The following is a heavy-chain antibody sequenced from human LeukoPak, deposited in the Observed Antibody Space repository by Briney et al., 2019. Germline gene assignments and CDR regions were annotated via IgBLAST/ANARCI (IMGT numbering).Heavy chain of an antibody. Sequence: SVKVSCKASGFTFTSSAMQWVRQARGHPLEWIGWVGVGRGNTNYAQKFQERVTITRDMSTSTAYMELSSLRSEDTAVYYCAAVAGHNPDDAFDIWGQGTMVTVSS. CDR1: GFTFTSSA. D-gene: IGHD6-19*01. CDR2: VGVGRGNT. V-gene: IGHV1-58*02. J-gene: IGHJ3*02. CDR3: AAVAGHNPDDAFDI.